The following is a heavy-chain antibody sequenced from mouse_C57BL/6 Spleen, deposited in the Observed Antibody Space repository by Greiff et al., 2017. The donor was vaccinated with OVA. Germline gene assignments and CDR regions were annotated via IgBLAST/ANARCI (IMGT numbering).Heavy chain of an antibody. CDR1: GFTFSSYA. CDR2: ISDGGSYT. CDR3: ARVACSSRGYYAMDY. Sequence: EVQLVESGGGLVKPGGSLKLSCAASGFTFSSYAMSWVRQTPEKRLEWVATISDGGSYTYYPDNVKGRFTISRDNATNNLYLQMGHLKSEDTAMYYCARVACSSRGYYAMDYWGQGTSVTVSS. V-gene: IGHV5-4*01. J-gene: IGHJ4*01. D-gene: IGHD1-1*01.